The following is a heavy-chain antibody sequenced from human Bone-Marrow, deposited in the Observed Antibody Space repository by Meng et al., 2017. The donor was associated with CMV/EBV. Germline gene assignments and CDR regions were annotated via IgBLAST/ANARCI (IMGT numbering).Heavy chain of an antibody. CDR3: ASLYSGGPIWSGYPRGDYFDY. Sequence: SVKVSCKASGGTFSSYAISWVRQAPGQGLEWMGGIIPILGIANYAQKFQGRVAITADKSTSTAYMELSSLRSEDTAVYYCASLYSGGPIWSGYPRGDYFDYWGQGTLVTVSS. V-gene: IGHV1-69*10. CDR1: GGTFSSYA. J-gene: IGHJ4*02. CDR2: IIPILGIA. D-gene: IGHD3-3*01.